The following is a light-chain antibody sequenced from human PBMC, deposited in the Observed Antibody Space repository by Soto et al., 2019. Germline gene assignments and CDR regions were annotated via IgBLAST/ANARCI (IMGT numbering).Light chain of an antibody. CDR1: QSVSSN. CDR2: GAS. Sequence: EIVMTQSPATLSVSPGERATLSCRASQSVSSNLAWYQQKPGQAPRLLIYGASTRATGIPARFSGSGSGIEFTLTISSLQSEDFAVYYCQQYSNWPRTFGQGTKVDIK. J-gene: IGKJ1*01. CDR3: QQYSNWPRT. V-gene: IGKV3-15*01.